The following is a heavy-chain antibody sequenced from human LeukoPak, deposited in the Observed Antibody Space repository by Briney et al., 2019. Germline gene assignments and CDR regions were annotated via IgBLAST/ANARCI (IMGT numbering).Heavy chain of an antibody. CDR3: AREGIVGATRFDY. J-gene: IGHJ4*02. Sequence: ASVTVSCKASGYTFTSYYMHWVRQAPGQGLEGMGIINPSGGSTSYAQKFQGRVTMTRDTSTGTVYMELSSLRSEDTAVYYCAREGIVGATRFDYWGQGTLVTVSS. V-gene: IGHV1-46*01. D-gene: IGHD1-26*01. CDR1: GYTFTSYY. CDR2: INPSGGST.